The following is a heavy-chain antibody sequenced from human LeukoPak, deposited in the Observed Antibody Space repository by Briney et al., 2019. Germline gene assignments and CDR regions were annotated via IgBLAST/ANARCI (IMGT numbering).Heavy chain of an antibody. CDR2: INSNRGGT. D-gene: IGHD3-9*01. Sequence: ASVKVSCKASGYTFTGYYMHWVRQAPGKGLEWMGWINSNRGGTNYAQKFQGRVIMTRDTYISAAYMELSRLRSDDAAVYYCARAEREILCGYYWFDPWGQGTLVTVSS. CDR3: ARAEREILCGYYWFDP. J-gene: IGHJ5*02. V-gene: IGHV1-2*02. CDR1: GYTFTGYY.